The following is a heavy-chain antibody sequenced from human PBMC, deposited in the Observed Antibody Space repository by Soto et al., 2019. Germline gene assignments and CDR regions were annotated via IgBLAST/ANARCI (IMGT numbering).Heavy chain of an antibody. D-gene: IGHD3-9*01. CDR1: VGSITSRGYY. CDR3: ARVKDYYISIDH. CDR2: IYYNGRT. J-gene: IGHJ4*02. Sequence: SETLSLTCTVSVGSITSRGYYWSWIRQHPGKGLEWIGYIYYNGRTDYNPSLKSRVSISVDTSQNQFSLKLYSVTAADTAVYFCARVKDYYISIDHWGQGSQVTVSS. V-gene: IGHV4-31*03.